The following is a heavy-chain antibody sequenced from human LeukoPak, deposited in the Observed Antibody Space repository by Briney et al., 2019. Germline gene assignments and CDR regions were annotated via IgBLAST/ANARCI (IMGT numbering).Heavy chain of an antibody. Sequence: SEALSLTCTVSGDSIGSYYWSWIRQPPGKGLEWIGNIHYSGSTKYNPSLKSRVTISVDTSKNQFSLKVSSLTAADTAVYYCARLGALHDAFDVWGQATLVTVSS. CDR3: ARLGALHDAFDV. CDR2: IHYSGST. J-gene: IGHJ3*01. CDR1: GDSIGSYY. V-gene: IGHV4-59*12. D-gene: IGHD3-16*01.